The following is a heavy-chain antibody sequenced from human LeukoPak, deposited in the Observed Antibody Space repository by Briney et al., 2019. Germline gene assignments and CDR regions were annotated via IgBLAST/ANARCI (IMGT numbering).Heavy chain of an antibody. CDR1: GGSFSGYY. V-gene: IGHV4-34*01. J-gene: IGHJ5*02. CDR2: INHSGST. D-gene: IGHD2-2*01. CDR3: ARGPAVVVPAAIRHIRRRYNWFDP. Sequence: SETLSLTCAVYGGSFSGYYWRWIRQPPGKGLEWIGEINHSGSTNYNPSLKSRVTISVDTSKNQFSLKLSSVTAADTAVYYCARGPAVVVPAAIRHIRRRYNWFDPWGQGTLVTVSS.